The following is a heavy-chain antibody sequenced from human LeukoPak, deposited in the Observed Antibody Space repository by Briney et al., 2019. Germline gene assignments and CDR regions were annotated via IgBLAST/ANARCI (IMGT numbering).Heavy chain of an antibody. D-gene: IGHD2-2*01. V-gene: IGHV3-23*01. J-gene: IGHJ1*01. Sequence: PGGSLRLSCAASGFTFSDAWMNWVRQAPGKGLEWVSAISGSGGSTYYADSVKGRFTISRDNSKNTLYLQMNSLRAEDTAVYYCARGVPDAIGYFQHWGQGTLVTVSS. CDR2: ISGSGGST. CDR3: ARGVPDAIGYFQH. CDR1: GFTFSDAW.